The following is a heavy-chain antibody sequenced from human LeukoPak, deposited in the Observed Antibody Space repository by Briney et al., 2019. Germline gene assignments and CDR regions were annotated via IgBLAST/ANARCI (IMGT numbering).Heavy chain of an antibody. CDR1: GYTFTGYY. J-gene: IGHJ4*02. CDR2: INPNSGST. CDR3: ARDSGKRVGATPKPPDY. V-gene: IGHV1-46*01. Sequence: GASVKVSCKASGYTFTGYYMHWVRQAPGQGLEWMGWINPNSGSTSYAQKFQGRVTMTRDMSTSTVYMELSSLRSEDTAVYYCARDSGKRVGATPKPPDYWGQGTLVTVSS. D-gene: IGHD1-26*01.